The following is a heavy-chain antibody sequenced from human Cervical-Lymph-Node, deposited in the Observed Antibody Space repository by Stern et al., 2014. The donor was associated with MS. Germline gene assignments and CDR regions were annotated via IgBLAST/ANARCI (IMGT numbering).Heavy chain of an antibody. J-gene: IGHJ6*02. CDR3: ARERFRGMDV. CDR1: GFTFRSYA. D-gene: IGHD3-16*01. V-gene: IGHV3-30*04. Sequence: VQLVESGGGVVQPGRSLRLSCAASGFTFRSYAMNWVRQAPGKGLEWVAVITYDGKNEYYVDSVKGRFTISRNNSKNTLFLQMNSLRTEDTAVYYCARERFRGMDVWGRGTTVIVS. CDR2: ITYDGKNE.